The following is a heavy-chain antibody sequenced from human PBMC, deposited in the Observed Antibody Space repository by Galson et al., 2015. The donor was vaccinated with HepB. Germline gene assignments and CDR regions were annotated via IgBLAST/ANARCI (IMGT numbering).Heavy chain of an antibody. D-gene: IGHD1-26*01. Sequence: SLRLSCAASGFTFSSYDMSWVRQAPGKGLEWVSAMSGSGGSTYYADSVKGRFTISRDNSKNTLYLQMNSLRAEDTAVYYCAKVGGRTIVGATEYFDYWGQGTLVTVSS. J-gene: IGHJ4*02. CDR1: GFTFSSYD. CDR3: AKVGGRTIVGATEYFDY. CDR2: MSGSGGST. V-gene: IGHV3-23*01.